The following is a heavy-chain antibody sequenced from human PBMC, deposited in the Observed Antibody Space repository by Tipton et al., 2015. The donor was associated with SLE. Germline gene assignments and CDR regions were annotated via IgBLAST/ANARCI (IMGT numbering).Heavy chain of an antibody. CDR3: ANPTPSYYYDSSGPPLDY. Sequence: QLVQSGAEVKKPGASVKVSCKASGYTFTSYGISWVRQAPGQGLEWMGWISAYNGNTNYAQKLQGRVTMTTDTSTDTAYMELSSLRSEDTAVYYCANPTPSYYYDSSGPPLDYWGQGTLVTVSS. J-gene: IGHJ4*02. V-gene: IGHV1-18*01. CDR2: ISAYNGNT. CDR1: GYTFTSYG. D-gene: IGHD3-22*01.